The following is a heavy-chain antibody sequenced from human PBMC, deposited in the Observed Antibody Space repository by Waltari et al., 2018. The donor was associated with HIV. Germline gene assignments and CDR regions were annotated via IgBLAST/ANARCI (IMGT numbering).Heavy chain of an antibody. V-gene: IGHV4-39*01. Sequence: QPQLQESGPGLVKPSETLSLTCTVSGDSISSSSSYWGWIRQPPGKGLEWIGNIYYGGSTYYNPSLKSRVTISVDTSKNQFSLKLKFVTAADTAVYYCARVRMEWPFYSVDYWGQGTLVTASS. CDR2: IYYGGST. CDR3: ARVRMEWPFYSVDY. D-gene: IGHD3-3*01. J-gene: IGHJ4*02. CDR1: GDSISSSSSY.